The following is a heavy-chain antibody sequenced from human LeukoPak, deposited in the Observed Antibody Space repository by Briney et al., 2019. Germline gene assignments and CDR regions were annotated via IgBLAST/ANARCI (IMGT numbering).Heavy chain of an antibody. CDR1: GYTFTGYY. CDR3: ARGYCSGGSCYSGPDSDWFDP. CDR2: INPNSGGT. D-gene: IGHD2-15*01. J-gene: IGHJ5*02. V-gene: IGHV1-2*02. Sequence: GESLKISCKASGYTFTGYYMHWVRQAPGQGLEWMGWINPNSGGTNYAQKFQGRVTMTRDTSISTAYMELSRLRSDDTAVYYCARGYCSGGSCYSGPDSDWFDPWGQGTLVTVSS.